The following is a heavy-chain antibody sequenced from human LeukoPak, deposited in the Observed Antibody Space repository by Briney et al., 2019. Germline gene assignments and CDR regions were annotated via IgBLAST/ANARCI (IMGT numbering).Heavy chain of an antibody. J-gene: IGHJ3*02. CDR2: ISYDGSNK. V-gene: IGHV3-30-3*01. D-gene: IGHD2-2*03. Sequence: PGGSLRLSCAASGFTFSSYAMHWVRQAPGKGLEWVAVISYDGSNKYYADSVKGRFTISRDNSKNTLYLQMNSLRAEDTAVYYCASNLPGYCSSTSCYRGAFDIWGQGTMVTVSS. CDR3: ASNLPGYCSSTSCYRGAFDI. CDR1: GFTFSSYA.